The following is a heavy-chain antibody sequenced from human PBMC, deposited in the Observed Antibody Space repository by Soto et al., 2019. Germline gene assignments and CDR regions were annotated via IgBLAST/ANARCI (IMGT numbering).Heavy chain of an antibody. CDR2: ISYDGSDK. CDR3: VKDRVPGAYGNYYGMDV. V-gene: IGHV3-30*18. J-gene: IGHJ6*02. Sequence: PGGSLRLSCRVSGFTFNNSGMHWVRQAPGKGLEWMAVISYDGSDKYYADSVKGRGIICRDNSNNTWNLEMNSLRAEDTAIYYCVKDRVPGAYGNYYGMDVWGQGTTVTVSS. D-gene: IGHD5-12*01. CDR1: GFTFNNSG.